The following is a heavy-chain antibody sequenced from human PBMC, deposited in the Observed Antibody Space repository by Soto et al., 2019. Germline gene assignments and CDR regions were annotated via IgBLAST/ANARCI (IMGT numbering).Heavy chain of an antibody. CDR2: TYYRSKWYN. CDR1: GDSVSSNSAA. CDR3: ARVVSVRLEPKIADYYYYYMDV. V-gene: IGHV6-1*01. J-gene: IGHJ6*03. Sequence: SPTLSLTCAISGDSVSSNSAAWNWLRQSPSRGLEWLGRTYYRSKWYNDYAVSVKSRITINPDTSKNQFSLQLNSVTPEDTAVYYCARVVSVRLEPKIADYYYYYMDVWGKGTTVTVSS. D-gene: IGHD1-1*01.